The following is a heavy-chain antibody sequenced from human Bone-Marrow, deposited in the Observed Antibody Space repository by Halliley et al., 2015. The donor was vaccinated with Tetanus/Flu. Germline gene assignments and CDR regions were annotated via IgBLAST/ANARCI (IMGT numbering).Heavy chain of an antibody. CDR2: ITGSGGST. Sequence: SLRLSCAASGFTFRNYAMSWVRQAPGKGLEWVSGITGSGGSTYYTDSVKGRFTISRDNNKNTLYLQMNSLRAEDTAVYYCAAVWGGTYFYASGNFPIDNWGQGTLVSVSS. D-gene: IGHD3-10*01. CDR1: GFTFRNYA. CDR3: AAVWGGTYFYASGNFPIDN. V-gene: IGHV3-23*01. J-gene: IGHJ4*02.